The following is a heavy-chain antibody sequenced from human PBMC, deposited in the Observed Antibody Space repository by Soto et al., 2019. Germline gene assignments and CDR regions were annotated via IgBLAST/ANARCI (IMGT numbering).Heavy chain of an antibody. V-gene: IGHV3-72*01. CDR2: TRNKANGYTT. CDR3: ARDQSYYTSGNHYRYYMDV. CDR1: GFTISDHY. D-gene: IGHD3-10*01. J-gene: IGHJ6*03. Sequence: EVQVVESGGGLVQPGGSLRLSCAASGFTISDHYMDWVRQAPGKGLEWVGRTRNKANGYTTEYAAYVKGRFSISRDDSKNSLHLQMNSLKTDDTAVYFCARDQSYYTSGNHYRYYMDVWGKGTTVNVSS.